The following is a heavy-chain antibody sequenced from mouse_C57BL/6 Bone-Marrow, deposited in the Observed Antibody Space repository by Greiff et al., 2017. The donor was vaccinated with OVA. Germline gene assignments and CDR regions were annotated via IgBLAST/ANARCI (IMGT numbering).Heavy chain of an antibody. V-gene: IGHV5-9-1*02. CDR2: ISSGGDYI. D-gene: IGHD1-1*01. J-gene: IGHJ2*01. CDR3: TRAPTTDYVDY. CDR1: GFTFSSYA. Sequence: EVKLMESGEGLVKPGGSLKLSCAASGFTFSSYAMSWVRQTPEKRLEWVAYISSGGDYIYYADTVKGRFPISRDNARYTLYLQMSSLKSEDTAMDYCTRAPTTDYVDYWGQGTTLTVSS.